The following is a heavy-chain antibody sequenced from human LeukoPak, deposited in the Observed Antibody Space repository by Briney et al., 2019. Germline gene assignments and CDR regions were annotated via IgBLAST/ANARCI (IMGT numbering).Heavy chain of an antibody. CDR2: INPNSGGT. Sequence: ASVKVSCKASGYTLTGYYMHWVRQAPGQGLEWMGWINPNSGGTNYAQKFQGRVTMTRDTSISTAYMELSRLRSDDTAVYYCARVARSAGYSSSLSYWGQGTLVTVSS. CDR1: GYTLTGYY. V-gene: IGHV1-2*02. D-gene: IGHD6-13*01. CDR3: ARVARSAGYSSSLSY. J-gene: IGHJ4*02.